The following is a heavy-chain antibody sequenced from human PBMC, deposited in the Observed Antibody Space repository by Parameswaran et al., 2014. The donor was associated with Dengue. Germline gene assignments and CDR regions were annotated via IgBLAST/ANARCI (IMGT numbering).Heavy chain of an antibody. CDR3: ARDWGLWFGDAFDI. CDR2: ISSSSSTI. Sequence: VRQMPGKGLEWVSYISSSSSTIYYADSVKGRFTISRDNAKNSLYLQMNSLRDEDTAVYYCARDWGLWFGDAFDIWGQGTMGHRLL. D-gene: IGHD3-10*01. J-gene: IGHJ3*02. V-gene: IGHV3-48*02.